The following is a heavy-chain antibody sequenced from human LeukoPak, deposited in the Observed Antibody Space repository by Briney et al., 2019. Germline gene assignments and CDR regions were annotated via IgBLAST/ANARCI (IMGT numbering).Heavy chain of an antibody. D-gene: IGHD3-16*02. V-gene: IGHV1-69*13. Sequence: ASVTVSCKASGGTFSNYAISWVRQAPGQGLEWMGGIILFFGTANYAQKFQGRVTITADESTSTAYMELSSLRSEDTAVYYCAGQYDYVWGSYRFDAFDIWGQGTMVTVSS. CDR3: AGQYDYVWGSYRFDAFDI. CDR1: GGTFSNYA. CDR2: IILFFGTA. J-gene: IGHJ3*02.